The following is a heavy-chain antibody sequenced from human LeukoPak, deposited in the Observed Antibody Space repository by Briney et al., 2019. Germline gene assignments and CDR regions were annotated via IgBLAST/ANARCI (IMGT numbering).Heavy chain of an antibody. CDR2: ISSSGSTI. Sequence: GGSLRLSCAASGFTFSSYEMNWVRQAPGKGLEWVSYISSSGSTIYYADSVKGRFTISRDNAKNSLYLQMNSLRAEDTAVYYGCIAARPTPGDWGQGTLVTVSS. D-gene: IGHD6-6*01. V-gene: IGHV3-48*03. CDR1: GFTFSSYE. CDR3: CIAARPTPGD. J-gene: IGHJ4*02.